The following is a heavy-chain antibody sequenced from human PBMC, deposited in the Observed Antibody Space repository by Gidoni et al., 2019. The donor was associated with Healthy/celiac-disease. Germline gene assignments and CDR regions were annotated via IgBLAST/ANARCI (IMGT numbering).Heavy chain of an antibody. V-gene: IGHV3-21*01. D-gene: IGHD5-18*01. CDR2: ISSSSSYI. CDR3: ARENLVPGYSYTNYFDY. CDR1: GFTFSSYS. Sequence: EVQLVESGGGLVKPGGSLRLSCAASGFTFSSYSMNWVRQAPGKGLEWVSSISSSSSYIYYADSVKGRFTISRDNAKNSLYLQMNSLRAEDTAVYYCARENLVPGYSYTNYFDYWGQGTLVTVSS. J-gene: IGHJ4*02.